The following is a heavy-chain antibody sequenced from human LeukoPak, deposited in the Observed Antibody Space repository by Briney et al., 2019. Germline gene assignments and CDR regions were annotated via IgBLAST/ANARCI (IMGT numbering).Heavy chain of an antibody. CDR1: GFTFSSYG. CDR2: IWYDGSNK. D-gene: IGHD6-6*01. Sequence: GGSLRLSCAASGFTFSSYGMHWVRQAPGKGLEWVAVIWYDGSNKYYADSVKGRSTISRDNSKNTLYLQMNSLRAEDTAVYYCARDSSYYYYGMDVWGQGTTVTVSS. J-gene: IGHJ6*02. V-gene: IGHV3-33*01. CDR3: ARDSSYYYYGMDV.